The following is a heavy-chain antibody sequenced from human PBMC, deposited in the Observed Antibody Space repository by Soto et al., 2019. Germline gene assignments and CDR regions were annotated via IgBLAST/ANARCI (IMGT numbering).Heavy chain of an antibody. CDR2: IRASGTTR. CDR1: GFTFSTYA. D-gene: IGHD2-15*01. J-gene: IGHJ6*03. Sequence: EVQLLESGGAWVQPGKSLRLSCAASGFTFSTYAMSWVRQAPGKGLEWVSTIRASGTTRNYADSGKGRFSISRDDSQNTLNLQMNSLRADDTAIYYCARLRVGYYYYMDVWGKGTTVTVSS. CDR3: ARLRVGYYYYMDV. V-gene: IGHV3-23*01.